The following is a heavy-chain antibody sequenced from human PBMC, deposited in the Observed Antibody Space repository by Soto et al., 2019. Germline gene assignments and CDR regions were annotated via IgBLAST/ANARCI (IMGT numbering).Heavy chain of an antibody. CDR3: ARDPDTVMAPGGSRVDY. D-gene: IGHD5-18*01. CDR1: GFTFSSYS. Sequence: EVQLVESGGGLVQPGGSLKLTCAASGFTFSSYSMNWVRQVPGKGLEWVSYISSISSTIHYADSVKGRFTISRDNDXNXXYLQMNSLRDEDTAVYYCARDPDTVMAPGGSRVDYWGQGTLVTVSS. CDR2: ISSISSTI. J-gene: IGHJ4*02. V-gene: IGHV3-48*02.